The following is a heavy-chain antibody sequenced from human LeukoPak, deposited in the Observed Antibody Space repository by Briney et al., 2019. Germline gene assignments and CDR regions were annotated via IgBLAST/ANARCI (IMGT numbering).Heavy chain of an antibody. D-gene: IGHD6-13*01. CDR3: AARERMRAAAGFPIQDY. J-gene: IGHJ4*02. Sequence: SETLSLTCTVSGYSISSGYFWRWLRQPPGKTLEWIGSIYHSGSTYYNPFLQSRVTISVDTSKNQFSLKLSSVTAADTAVYYCAARERMRAAAGFPIQDYWGQGTLVTVSS. CDR2: IYHSGST. V-gene: IGHV4-38-2*02. CDR1: GYSISSGYF.